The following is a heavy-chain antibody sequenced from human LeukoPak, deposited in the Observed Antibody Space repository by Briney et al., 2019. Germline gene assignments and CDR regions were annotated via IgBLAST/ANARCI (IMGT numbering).Heavy chain of an antibody. CDR3: AKDSYDSSGYPVDY. CDR1: GFTFSSYA. CDR2: ISGSGGST. J-gene: IGHJ4*02. Sequence: PGGSLRLSCAVSGFTFSSYAMSWVRQAPGKGLEWVSAISGSGGSTYYADSVKGRFTISRDNSKNTLYLQMNSLRAEDTAVYYCAKDSYDSSGYPVDYWGQGTLVTVSS. D-gene: IGHD3-22*01. V-gene: IGHV3-23*01.